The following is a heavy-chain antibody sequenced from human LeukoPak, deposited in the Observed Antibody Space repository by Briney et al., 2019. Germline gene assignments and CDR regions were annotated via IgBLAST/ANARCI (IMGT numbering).Heavy chain of an antibody. CDR2: ISSSGKSI. V-gene: IGHV3-11*04. Sequence: GGCLRLSCAASGPTFRDDNMSWIRLAPGKGLEFVSYISSSGKSIYYADSVKGRFTISRDHAKNSLYLQMISLRAEDTALYSCARVRGPTVYTYYLDVWGKGTTVTVSS. CDR1: GPTFRDDN. CDR3: ARVRGPTVYTYYLDV. J-gene: IGHJ6*03. D-gene: IGHD1-14*01.